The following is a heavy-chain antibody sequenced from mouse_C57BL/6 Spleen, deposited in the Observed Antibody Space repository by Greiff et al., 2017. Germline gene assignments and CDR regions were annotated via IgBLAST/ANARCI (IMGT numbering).Heavy chain of an antibody. CDR1: GFTFSSYA. J-gene: IGHJ4*01. D-gene: IGHD1-1*01. V-gene: IGHV5-9-1*02. CDR2: ISSGGDYI. Sequence: DVMLVESGEGLVKPGGSLKLSCAASGFTFSSYAMSWVRQTPEKRLEWVAYISSGGDYIYYADTVKGRFTISRDNARNTLYLQMSSLKSEDTAMYYCTRVTTVVAPMDYWGQGTSVTVSS. CDR3: TRVTTVVAPMDY.